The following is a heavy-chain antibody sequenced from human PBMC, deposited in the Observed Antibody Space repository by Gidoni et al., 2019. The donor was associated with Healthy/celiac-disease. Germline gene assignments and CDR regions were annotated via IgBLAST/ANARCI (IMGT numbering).Heavy chain of an antibody. CDR2: IVVGSGNT. Sequence: QLQLVQSGPEVKKPGTSVKVSCKASGFTFTSPAVQWVRQARGQRLEWIGWIVVGSGNTNYAQKFQERVTITRDMSTSTAYMELSSLRSEDTAVYYCAADGPYGDSLNYYYYYGMDVWGQGTTVTVSS. D-gene: IGHD4-17*01. CDR3: AADGPYGDSLNYYYYYGMDV. V-gene: IGHV1-58*01. CDR1: GFTFTSPA. J-gene: IGHJ6*02.